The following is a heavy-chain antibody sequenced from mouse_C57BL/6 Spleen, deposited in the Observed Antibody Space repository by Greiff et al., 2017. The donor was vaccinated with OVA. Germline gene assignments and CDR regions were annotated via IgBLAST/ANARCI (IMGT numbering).Heavy chain of an antibody. V-gene: IGHV1-55*01. CDR1: GYTFTSYW. CDR3: ARPNYYGSSFHWYFDV. CDR2: IYPGSGST. J-gene: IGHJ1*03. D-gene: IGHD1-1*01. Sequence: QVQLQQPGAELVKPGASVKMSCKASGYTFTSYWITWVKQRPGQGLEWIGDIYPGSGSTNYNEKFKSKATLTVDTSSSTAYMQLSSLTSEDSAVYDCARPNYYGSSFHWYFDVWGTGTTVTVSS.